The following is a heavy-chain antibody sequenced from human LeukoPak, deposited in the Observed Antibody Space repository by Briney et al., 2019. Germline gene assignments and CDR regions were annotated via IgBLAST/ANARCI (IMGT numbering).Heavy chain of an antibody. CDR2: IYHSGST. D-gene: IGHD6-13*01. J-gene: IGHJ6*02. CDR3: ARSAYISAAGTHYYGMDV. V-gene: IGHV4-4*02. Sequence: SETLSLTCAVSGGSISSSNWWSWVRQPPGKGLEWIGEIYHSGSTNYNPSLKSRVTISVDKSKNQFSLKLSSVTAADTAVYYCARSAYISAAGTHYYGMDVWGQGTTVTVSS. CDR1: GGSISSSNW.